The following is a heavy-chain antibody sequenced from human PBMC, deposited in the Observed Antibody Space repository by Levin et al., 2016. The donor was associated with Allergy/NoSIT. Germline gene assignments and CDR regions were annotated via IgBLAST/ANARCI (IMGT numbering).Heavy chain of an antibody. Sequence: ASVKVSCKAAGYIFAGYYMHWVRQAPGQGLEWMGWINPRSEDTNYAQQFQARVTMTRDTSISTAYMELSRLLFDDTAVYYCAREMSVAGEIHWFDPWGQGTLVTISS. D-gene: IGHD6-19*01. J-gene: IGHJ5*02. CDR3: AREMSVAGEIHWFDP. CDR1: GYIFAGYY. CDR2: INPRSEDT. V-gene: IGHV1-2*02.